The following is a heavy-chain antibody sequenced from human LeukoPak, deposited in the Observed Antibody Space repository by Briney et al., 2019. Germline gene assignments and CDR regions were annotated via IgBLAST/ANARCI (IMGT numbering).Heavy chain of an antibody. J-gene: IGHJ3*02. CDR3: ATGHLSTMIADAFDI. Sequence: ASVKVSCKASGGTFSSYAISWVRQAPGQGLEWMGGIIPIFGTANYAQKFQGRVTITAGESTSTAYMELSSLRSEDTAVYYCATGHLSTMIADAFDIWGQGTMVTVSS. CDR1: GGTFSSYA. CDR2: IIPIFGTA. V-gene: IGHV1-69*13. D-gene: IGHD3-22*01.